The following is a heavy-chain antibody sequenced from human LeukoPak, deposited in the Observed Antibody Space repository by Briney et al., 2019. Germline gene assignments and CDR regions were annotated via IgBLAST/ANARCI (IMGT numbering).Heavy chain of an antibody. V-gene: IGHV3-73*01. CDR2: IDRKVKGYAT. Sequence: PWGSLRLSCAGSGFIFGDSAIHWVRQDSGKGLEWVGLIDRKVKGYATAFAASVKGMFTISRDDSQTTAFLHMDTLKTEDTALYYCTKDSGTYNWLDPWGQGTLVTVSS. CDR1: GFIFGDSA. CDR3: TKDSGTYNWLDP. J-gene: IGHJ5*02. D-gene: IGHD1-26*01.